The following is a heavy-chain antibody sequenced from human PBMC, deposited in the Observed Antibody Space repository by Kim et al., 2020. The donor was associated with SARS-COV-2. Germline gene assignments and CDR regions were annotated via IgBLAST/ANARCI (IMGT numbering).Heavy chain of an antibody. V-gene: IGHV3-53*01. Sequence: GGSLRLSCAASGFTVSSNYMSWVRQAPGKGLEWVSVIYSGGSTYYADSVKGRFTISRDNSKNTLYLQMNSLRAEDTAVYYCARDRGTPFYGDYVYYYGMDVGGQGTTVTVSS. CDR2: IYSGGST. CDR3: ARDRGTPFYGDYVYYYGMDV. CDR1: GFTVSSNY. D-gene: IGHD4-17*01. J-gene: IGHJ6*02.